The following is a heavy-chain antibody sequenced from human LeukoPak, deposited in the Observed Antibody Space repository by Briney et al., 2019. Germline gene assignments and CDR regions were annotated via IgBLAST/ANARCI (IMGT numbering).Heavy chain of an antibody. CDR1: GGTFSSYA. CDR2: IIPILGIA. J-gene: IGHJ5*02. V-gene: IGHV1-69*04. D-gene: IGHD6-19*01. Sequence: SVKVSCKASGGTFSSYAISWVRQAPGQGLEWMGRIIPILGIANYAQKFQGRVTITADKSTSTAYMELSSLRSEDTAVYYCARDTNSAVGADWFDPWGQGTLVTVSS. CDR3: ARDTNSAVGADWFDP.